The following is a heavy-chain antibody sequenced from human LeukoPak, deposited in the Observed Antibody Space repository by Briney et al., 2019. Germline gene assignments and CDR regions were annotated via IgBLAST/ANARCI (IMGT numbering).Heavy chain of an antibody. CDR2: ISAYNGNT. V-gene: IGHV1-18*01. Sequence: GASVKVSCKASGYTFTSYGISWVRQAPGQGLEWMGWISAYNGNTNYAQKLQGRVTMTTDTSTSTAYMELRSLRSDDTAVYYCARDIGYYDSSGYSGDYWGQGTLVTVSS. CDR1: GYTFTSYG. J-gene: IGHJ4*02. D-gene: IGHD3-22*01. CDR3: ARDIGYYDSSGYSGDY.